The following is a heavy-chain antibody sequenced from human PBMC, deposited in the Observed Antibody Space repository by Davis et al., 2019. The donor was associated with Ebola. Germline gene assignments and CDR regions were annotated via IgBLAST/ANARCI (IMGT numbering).Heavy chain of an antibody. CDR2: ISAYNGNT. V-gene: IGHV1-18*01. Sequence: AASVKVSCKASGYTFTRYGISWARQAPGQGLEWMGWISAYNGNTNYAQNLQGRVTMTTDTSTSTAYMEVRSLRYDDTAVYYCARAVTMVLPSGWFEHWGQGTLVTVSS. J-gene: IGHJ5*02. CDR1: GYTFTRYG. D-gene: IGHD3-10*01. CDR3: ARAVTMVLPSGWFEH.